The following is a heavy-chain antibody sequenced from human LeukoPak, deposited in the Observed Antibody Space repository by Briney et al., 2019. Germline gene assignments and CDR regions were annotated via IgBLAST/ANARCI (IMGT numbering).Heavy chain of an antibody. CDR2: ISYDGSNK. CDR1: GFTFSSYG. CDR3: AKSFGFATVATDYYGMDV. J-gene: IGHJ6*02. D-gene: IGHD4-23*01. Sequence: GRSLRLSCAASGFTFSSYGMHWVRQAPGKGLEWVAVISYDGSNKYYADSVKGRFTISRDNSKNTLYLQMNSLRAEDTAVYYCAKSFGFATVATDYYGMDVWGQGTTVTVSS. V-gene: IGHV3-30*18.